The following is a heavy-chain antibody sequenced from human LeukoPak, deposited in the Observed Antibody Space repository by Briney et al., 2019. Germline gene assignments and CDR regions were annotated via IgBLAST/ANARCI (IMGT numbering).Heavy chain of an antibody. Sequence: GGSLRLSCAASGFTFSSYWMHWVRQAPGKGLVWVSRIKNDGSSTSYADSVKGRFTISRDNSKNTLYLQMNSLRAEDTAVYYCAKRIQSAMATGYWGQGTLVTVSS. D-gene: IGHD5-18*01. V-gene: IGHV3-74*01. CDR3: AKRIQSAMATGY. CDR2: IKNDGSST. J-gene: IGHJ4*02. CDR1: GFTFSSYW.